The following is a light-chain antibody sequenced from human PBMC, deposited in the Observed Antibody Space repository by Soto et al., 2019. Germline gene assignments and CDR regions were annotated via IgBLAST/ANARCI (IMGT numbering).Light chain of an antibody. V-gene: IGLV2-14*01. CDR3: NSYTRSTTFPWV. Sequence: QSALTQPASVSGSLGQSITISCTGTSSDVGGYNYVSWYQQHPGEAPKLMIYEVSHRPSGVSNRFSGSKSGNTASLTISGLQAEDEADYYCNSYTRSTTFPWVFGTGTKLTVL. J-gene: IGLJ1*01. CDR2: EVS. CDR1: SSDVGGYNY.